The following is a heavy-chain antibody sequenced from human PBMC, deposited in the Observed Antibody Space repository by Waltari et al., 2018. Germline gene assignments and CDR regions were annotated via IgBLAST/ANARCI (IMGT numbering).Heavy chain of an antibody. D-gene: IGHD6-13*01. CDR3: AGDGPWMSSSWGGLDY. J-gene: IGHJ4*02. CDR2: INTNTGNP. Sequence: QVQLVQSGSELKKPGASVKVSCKASGYTFTSYAMNWVRQAPGQGLEWMGWINTNTGNPTYAQGFTGRFVFYLDTAVSTAYLQISSLKAEDTAVYYCAGDGPWMSSSWGGLDYWGQGTLVTVSS. V-gene: IGHV7-4-1*02. CDR1: GYTFTSYA.